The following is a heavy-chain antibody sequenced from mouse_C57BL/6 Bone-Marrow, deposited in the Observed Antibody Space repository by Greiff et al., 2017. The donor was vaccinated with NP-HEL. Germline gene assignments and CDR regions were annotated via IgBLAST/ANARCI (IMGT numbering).Heavy chain of an antibody. CDR3: ARRGHINYDYDEDY. CDR1: GYSITSGYY. CDR2: ISNDGSN. J-gene: IGHJ2*01. D-gene: IGHD2-4*01. Sequence: EVQLQESGPGLVKPSQSLSLTCYVTGYSITSGYYWNWIRQFPGNQLEWMGFISNDGSNNYNQSLKNRITITRDTSKTQFFLKLNSVTTEDTATYYCARRGHINYDYDEDYWGQGTTLTVSS. V-gene: IGHV3-6*01.